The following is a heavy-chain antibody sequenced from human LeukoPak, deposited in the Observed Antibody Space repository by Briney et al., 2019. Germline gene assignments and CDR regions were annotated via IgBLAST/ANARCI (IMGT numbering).Heavy chain of an antibody. V-gene: IGHV4-39*01. J-gene: IGHJ4*02. Sequence: SETLSLTCTVSGGSISSSSYYWGWSRQPPGKGLEWIGSIYYSGSTYYNPSLKSRVTISVDTSKNQFSLKLSSVTAAHTAVYYCARLGSRAYCSSTSCSDYWGQGTLVTVSS. CDR2: IYYSGST. D-gene: IGHD2-2*01. CDR3: ARLGSRAYCSSTSCSDY. CDR1: GGSISSSSYY.